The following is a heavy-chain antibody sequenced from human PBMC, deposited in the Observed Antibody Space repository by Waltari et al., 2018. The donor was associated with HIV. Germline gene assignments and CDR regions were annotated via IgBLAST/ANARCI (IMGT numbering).Heavy chain of an antibody. CDR1: GFTFSSYA. D-gene: IGHD4-17*01. V-gene: IGHV3-30*04. CDR3: ARDRTVTLYFDY. Sequence: QVQLVESGGGVVQPGRSLRLSCAASGFTFSSYAMHWVRQAPGKGLEWVAVISYDGSNKYYADSVKGRFTISRDNSKNTLYLQMNSLRAEDTAVYYCARDRTVTLYFDYWGQGTLVTVSS. J-gene: IGHJ4*02. CDR2: ISYDGSNK.